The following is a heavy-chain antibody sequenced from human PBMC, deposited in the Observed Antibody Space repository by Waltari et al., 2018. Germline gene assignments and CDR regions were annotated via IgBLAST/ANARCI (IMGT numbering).Heavy chain of an antibody. J-gene: IGHJ4*02. Sequence: HVQLQESGPGLVKPSQTLSLTCPVPGGSITSGSYYWSWVRQPAGKGLEWIGRIYPSGSTNYNPSLKSRVTISVDTSKNQFSLKRSSVAAADTAVYYCARDAAGLGYWGQGTLVTVSS. CDR2: IYPSGST. CDR1: GGSITSGSYY. CDR3: ARDAAGLGY. D-gene: IGHD2-15*01. V-gene: IGHV4-61*02.